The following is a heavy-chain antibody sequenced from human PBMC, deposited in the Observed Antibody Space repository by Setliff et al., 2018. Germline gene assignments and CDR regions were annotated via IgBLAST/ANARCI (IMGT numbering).Heavy chain of an antibody. CDR2: INPNNGGT. V-gene: IGHV1-2*02. D-gene: IGHD2-21*02. CDR3: ARQPMDTSMVTFDY. J-gene: IGHJ4*02. Sequence: ASVKVSCKASGYTFTGYYFHWVRQAPGQGLEWMGWINPNNGGTKSAQKCQGRRTMTRDTSISTAYMELSSLRSDDTAVYYCARQPMDTSMVTFDYWGQGIQVTVSS. CDR1: GYTFTGYY.